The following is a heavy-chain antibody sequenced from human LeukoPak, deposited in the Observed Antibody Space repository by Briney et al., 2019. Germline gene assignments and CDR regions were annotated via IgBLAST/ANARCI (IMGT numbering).Heavy chain of an antibody. CDR2: IYYSGST. J-gene: IGHJ5*02. Sequence: PSETLSLTCTVSGDSISTSNSYWGWIRQPPGKGLEWIGSIYYSGSTNYNPSLKSRVTISVDTSKNQFSLKLSSVTAAGTAVYYCARGHCTSGSCSRRFDPWGQGTLVTVSS. CDR3: ARGHCTSGSCSRRFDP. CDR1: GDSISTSNSY. V-gene: IGHV4-39*07. D-gene: IGHD2-15*01.